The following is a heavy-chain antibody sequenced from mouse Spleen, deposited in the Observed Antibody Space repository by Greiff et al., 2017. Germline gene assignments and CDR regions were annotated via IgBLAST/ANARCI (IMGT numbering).Heavy chain of an antibody. CDR3: ARPGYYYAMDY. CDR1: GFTFTDYY. Sequence: EVQVVESGGGLVQPGGSLSLSCAASGFTFTDYYMSWVRQPPGKALEWLGFIRNKANGYTTEYSASVKGRFTISRDNSQSILYLQMNALRAEDSATYYCARPGYYYAMDYWGQGTSVTVSS. J-gene: IGHJ4*01. V-gene: IGHV7-3*01. CDR2: IRNKANGYTT. D-gene: IGHD2-2*01.